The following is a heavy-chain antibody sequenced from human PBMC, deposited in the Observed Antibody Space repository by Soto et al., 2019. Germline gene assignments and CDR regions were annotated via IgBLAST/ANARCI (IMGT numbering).Heavy chain of an antibody. D-gene: IGHD2-8*01. V-gene: IGHV4-4*02. J-gene: IGHJ2*01. CDR2: IYHSGST. CDR1: GGSISSSNW. CDR3: ARQNFVLMVYAINYWYFDL. Sequence: QVQLQESGPGLVKPSGTLSLTCAVSGGSISSSNWWSWDRQPPGKGLEWIGEIYHSGSTNYNPSLKSRVTISVDKSKNQFSLKLSSVTAADTAVYYCARQNFVLMVYAINYWYFDLWGRGTLVTVSS.